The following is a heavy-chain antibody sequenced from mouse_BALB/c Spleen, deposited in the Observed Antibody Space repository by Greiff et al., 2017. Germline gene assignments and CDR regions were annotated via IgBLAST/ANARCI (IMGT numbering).Heavy chain of an antibody. CDR3: ARRGNYLDWFAY. D-gene: IGHD2-1*01. Sequence: EVQGVESGPGLVKPSQSLSLTCTVTGYSITSDYAWNWIRQFPGNKLEWMGYISYSGSTSYNPSLKSRISITRDTSKNQFFLQLNSVTTEDTATYYCARRGNYLDWFAYWGQGTLVTVSA. CDR2: ISYSGST. CDR1: GYSITSDYA. J-gene: IGHJ3*01. V-gene: IGHV3-2*02.